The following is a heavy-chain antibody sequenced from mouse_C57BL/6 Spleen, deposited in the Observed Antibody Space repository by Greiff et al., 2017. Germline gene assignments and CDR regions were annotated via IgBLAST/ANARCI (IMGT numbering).Heavy chain of an antibody. Sequence: VKLVESGAELVKPGASVKISCKASGYAFSSYWMNWVKQRPGKGLEWIGQIYPGDGDTNYNGKFKGKATLTADKSSSTAYMQLSSLTSEDSAVYFCARRSNYGYFDYWGQGTTLTVSS. V-gene: IGHV1-80*01. D-gene: IGHD2-5*01. J-gene: IGHJ2*01. CDR1: GYAFSSYW. CDR2: IYPGDGDT. CDR3: ARRSNYGYFDY.